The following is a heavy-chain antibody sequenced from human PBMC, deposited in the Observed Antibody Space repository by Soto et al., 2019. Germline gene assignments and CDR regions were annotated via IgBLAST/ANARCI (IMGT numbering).Heavy chain of an antibody. CDR2: ISGSGGST. V-gene: IGHV3-23*01. J-gene: IGHJ4*01. CDR3: RKGNYYDRRASELHLDD. Sequence: GESLQISFAASGFTFSNYAMNWVRQAPVKGLEWASGISGSGGSTYYADSMKGRFTISRDNSKNTLYLQMNSLRAEDTAVYYCRKGNYYDRRASELHLDDCVEGTRVT. CDR1: GFTFSNYA. D-gene: IGHD3-22*01.